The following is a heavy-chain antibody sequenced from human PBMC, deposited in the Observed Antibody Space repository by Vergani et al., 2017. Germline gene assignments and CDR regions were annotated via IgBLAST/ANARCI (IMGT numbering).Heavy chain of an antibody. V-gene: IGHV3-33*08. CDR3: AREGTTVTTEAFYYYYYMDV. D-gene: IGHD4-11*01. J-gene: IGHJ6*03. Sequence: VQLVESGGGLVKPGGSLRLSCAASGFTFSSYGMHWVRQAPGKGLEWVAVIWYDGSNKYYADSVKGRFTISRDNSKNTLYLQMNSLRAEDTAVYYCAREGTTVTTEAFYYYYYMDVWGKGTTVTVSS. CDR2: IWYDGSNK. CDR1: GFTFSSYG.